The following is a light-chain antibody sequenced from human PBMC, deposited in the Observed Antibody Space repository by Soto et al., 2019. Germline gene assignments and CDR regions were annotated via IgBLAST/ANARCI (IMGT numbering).Light chain of an antibody. J-gene: IGLJ2*01. Sequence: QSVLTQPRSVSGSPGQSVTISCTGTSSDVGGYNYVSWYQQHPGKAPKLMIYDVSERPSGVPDRFSGSKSGNTASLTISGLQAEDEADYHCGSYPARFGGGTKVTVL. CDR1: SSDVGGYNY. V-gene: IGLV2-11*01. CDR2: DVS. CDR3: GSYPAR.